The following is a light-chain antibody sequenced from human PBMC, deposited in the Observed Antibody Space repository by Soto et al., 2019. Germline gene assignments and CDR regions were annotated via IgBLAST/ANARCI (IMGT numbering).Light chain of an antibody. CDR1: SNDVGGYKY. Sequence: QSALTQPASVSGSPGQSITISCTGTSNDVGGYKYVSWYQQHPGKAPKLMIFEVNNRPSGVSNRFSGSKSGNTASLTISGLQAEDEADYYCFSYTTSSLYVFGRGTKLTVL. CDR3: FSYTTSSLYV. CDR2: EVN. J-gene: IGLJ1*01. V-gene: IGLV2-14*01.